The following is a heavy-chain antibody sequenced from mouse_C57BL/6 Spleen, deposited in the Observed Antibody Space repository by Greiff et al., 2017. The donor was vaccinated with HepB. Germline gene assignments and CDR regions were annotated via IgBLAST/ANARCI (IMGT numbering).Heavy chain of an antibody. CDR2: IGPSDSYT. D-gene: IGHD1-1*02. Sequence: VQLQQPGAELVKPGASVKLSCKASGYTFTSYWMQWVKQRPGQGLEWIGEIGPSDSYTNYNQKLKGKATLTVDTSTSTAYMQLSSLTSEDSAVYYCARFEGGSLFDYWGQGTTLTVSS. V-gene: IGHV1-50*01. CDR1: GYTFTSYW. CDR3: ARFEGGSLFDY. J-gene: IGHJ2*01.